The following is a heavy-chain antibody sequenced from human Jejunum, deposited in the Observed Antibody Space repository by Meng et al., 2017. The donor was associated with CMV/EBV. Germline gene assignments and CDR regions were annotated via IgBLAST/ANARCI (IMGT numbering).Heavy chain of an antibody. CDR2: IYASGSA. V-gene: IGHV4-39*07. J-gene: IGHJ4*02. CDR1: IHCGRRP. Sequence: IHCGRRPWGSVRRPPGKGLEWIGDIYASGSAYYNPSLRSRVSISKDTSKNQFSLRLDSVTAADTAVYYCARVRVHSSGWRPFDYWGRGTLVTVSS. D-gene: IGHD6-19*01. CDR3: ARVRVHSSGWRPFDY.